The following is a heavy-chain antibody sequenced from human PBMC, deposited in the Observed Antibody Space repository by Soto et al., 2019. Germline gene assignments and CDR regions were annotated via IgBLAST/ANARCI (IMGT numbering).Heavy chain of an antibody. D-gene: IGHD1-26*01. Sequence: ASVKVSCKASGYTFTGHYIHRVRQAPEQGPEWMGEIGPESGATRYAQKFQGRVTMTRDMSITTVYMELNNLSPDDTAVYYCGRGRSGQIVVFYWGQGTPVTAPQ. CDR3: GRGRSGQIVVFY. V-gene: IGHV1-2*02. CDR2: IGPESGAT. CDR1: GYTFTGHY. J-gene: IGHJ4*02.